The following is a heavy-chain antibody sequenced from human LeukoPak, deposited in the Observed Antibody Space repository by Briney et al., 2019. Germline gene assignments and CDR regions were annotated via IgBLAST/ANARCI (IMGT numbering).Heavy chain of an antibody. CDR2: INHSGST. D-gene: IGHD3-3*01. CDR1: GGSFSGYY. J-gene: IGHJ4*02. CDR3: ARGESRITIFLVVIIREAGPSYFDY. V-gene: IGHV4-34*01. Sequence: SETLSLTCAVYGGSFSGYYWSWIRQPPGKGLEWIGEINHSGSTNYNPSLKSRVTISVDTSKNQFSLKLSSVTAADTAVYYCARGESRITIFLVVIIREAGPSYFDYWGQGTLVTVSS.